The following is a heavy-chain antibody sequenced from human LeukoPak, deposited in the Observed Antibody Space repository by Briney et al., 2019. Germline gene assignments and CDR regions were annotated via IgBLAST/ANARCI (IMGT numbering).Heavy chain of an antibody. CDR3: AKAGYSYGLSY. J-gene: IGHJ4*02. CDR1: GGSISSGTYY. Sequence: SETLSLTCSVSGGSISSGTYYWNWIRQPAGKGLEWIGRIYTSGSTNYNPSLKSRVTISVDTSKNQFSLRLGSVTAADTAVYYCAKAGYSYGLSYWGQGTLVTVSS. D-gene: IGHD5-18*01. CDR2: IYTSGST. V-gene: IGHV4-61*02.